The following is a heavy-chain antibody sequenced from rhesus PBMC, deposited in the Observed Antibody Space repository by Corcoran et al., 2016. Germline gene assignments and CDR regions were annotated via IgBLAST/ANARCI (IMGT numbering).Heavy chain of an antibody. CDR2: ITYGGST. J-gene: IGHJ4*01. Sequence: QVQLQESGPGLVKPSETLSLTCAVSGYSISGYYWSWIRQAPGKGLEWIGYITYGGSTGYNPSLKSRVTISRDTSKNQFSLKLSSVTAADTAVYYCARVGGSYLYYFDYWGQGVLVTVSS. V-gene: IGHV4-122*02. D-gene: IGHD1-44*02. CDR1: GYSISGYY. CDR3: ARVGGSYLYYFDY.